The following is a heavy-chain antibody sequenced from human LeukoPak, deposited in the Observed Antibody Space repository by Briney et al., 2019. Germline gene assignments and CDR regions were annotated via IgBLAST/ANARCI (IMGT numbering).Heavy chain of an antibody. CDR1: GFTLSSYG. D-gene: IGHD3-22*01. Sequence: GGSLRLSCAASGFTLSSYGMHWVRQAPGKGLEWVAVISYDGSNKYYADSVKGRFTISRDNSKNTLYLQMNSLRAEDTAVYYCARSGYYYGRYYYYMDVWGKGTTVTVSS. CDR2: ISYDGSNK. V-gene: IGHV3-30*03. J-gene: IGHJ6*03. CDR3: ARSGYYYGRYYYYMDV.